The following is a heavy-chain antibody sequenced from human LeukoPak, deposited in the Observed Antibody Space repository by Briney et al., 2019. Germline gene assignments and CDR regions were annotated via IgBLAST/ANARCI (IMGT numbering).Heavy chain of an antibody. CDR3: ARAPWGTGYTGDY. D-gene: IGHD5-18*01. CDR1: GFTFSSYG. Sequence: HAGGSLRLSCAASGFTFSSYGMSWVRQAPGKGLEWVSYISSSGSTIYYADSVKGRFTISRDNAKNSLYLQMNSLRAEDTAVYYCARAPWGTGYTGDYWGQGTLVTVSS. CDR2: ISSSGSTI. V-gene: IGHV3-48*03. J-gene: IGHJ4*02.